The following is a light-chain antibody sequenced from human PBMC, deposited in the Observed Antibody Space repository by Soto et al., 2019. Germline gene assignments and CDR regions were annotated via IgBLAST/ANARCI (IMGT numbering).Light chain of an antibody. CDR2: DAS. CDR1: QSVSSY. Sequence: EIVLTQSPATLSLSPGERATLSCRASQSVSSYLAWYQQTPGQAPRLIIYDASYRATGIPARFSGSGSGTDFTLTISGLEPEDSVVYYCQQRSNWPPTFGPGTRVDIK. J-gene: IGKJ3*01. V-gene: IGKV3-11*01. CDR3: QQRSNWPPT.